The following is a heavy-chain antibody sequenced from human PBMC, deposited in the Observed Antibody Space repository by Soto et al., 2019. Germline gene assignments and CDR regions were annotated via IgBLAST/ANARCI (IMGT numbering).Heavy chain of an antibody. Sequence: QITLKESGPTLVKPTQTLTLTCTFSGFSLSTTGVGVGWIRQPAGKALECLALIYWDNDKRYSPSLKSRLTITKDTSKNQVVLTMTNMDPVDTATYFCAHRLCDSTCYWDVGYFDYWGRGTLVTVSS. J-gene: IGHJ4*02. CDR1: GFSLSTTGVG. V-gene: IGHV2-5*02. CDR2: IYWDNDK. CDR3: AHRLCDSTCYWDVGYFDY. D-gene: IGHD2-15*01.